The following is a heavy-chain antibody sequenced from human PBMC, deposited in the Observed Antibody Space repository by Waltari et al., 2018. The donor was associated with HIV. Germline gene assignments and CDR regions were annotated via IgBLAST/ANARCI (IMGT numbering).Heavy chain of an antibody. Sequence: QVQLVQSGAAVKKPGASVKISCTASGYTVNGYYMHWVRQAPGQGLEWMGWINPDNGGTKYAQKFQGRVTMTRDTSISTAYMELSRLRSDDTAVYYCARDICNGGSCYSYYFDYWGQGTLVTVSS. CDR2: INPDNGGT. CDR3: ARDICNGGSCYSYYFDY. D-gene: IGHD2-15*01. CDR1: GYTVNGYY. V-gene: IGHV1-2*02. J-gene: IGHJ4*02.